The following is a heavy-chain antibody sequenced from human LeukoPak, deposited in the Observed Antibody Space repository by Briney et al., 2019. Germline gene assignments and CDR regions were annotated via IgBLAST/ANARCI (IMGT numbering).Heavy chain of an antibody. D-gene: IGHD4-11*01. CDR1: GFTVSSNY. Sequence: GGSQRLSCAASGFTVSSNYMSWVRQAPGKGLEWVSVIYSGGSTYYADSVKGRFTISRDNSKNTLYLQMNSLRAEDTAVYYCARDSTVTTSRLFYYYGMDVWGQGTTVTVSS. V-gene: IGHV3-66*01. CDR2: IYSGGST. CDR3: ARDSTVTTSRLFYYYGMDV. J-gene: IGHJ6*02.